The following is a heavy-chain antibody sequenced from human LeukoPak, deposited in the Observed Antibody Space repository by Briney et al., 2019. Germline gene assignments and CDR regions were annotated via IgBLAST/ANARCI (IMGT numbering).Heavy chain of an antibody. CDR1: GFTFSSYG. CDR2: IRYAGSNK. V-gene: IGHV3-30*02. D-gene: IGHD3-16*01. Sequence: PGGSLRLSCAASGFTFSSYGMHWVRQAPGKGLEWVAFIRYAGSNKYYADSVKGRFTISRDNSKNTLGLQMNSLRTEDTAVYYCVKDGAHWDFDYWGQGTLVTVSS. CDR3: VKDGAHWDFDY. J-gene: IGHJ4*02.